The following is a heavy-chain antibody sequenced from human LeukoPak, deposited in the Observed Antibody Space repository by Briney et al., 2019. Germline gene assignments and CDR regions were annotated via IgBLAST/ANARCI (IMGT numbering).Heavy chain of an antibody. J-gene: IGHJ6*02. Sequence: GGSLRLSCAASGFTFSSYWMHWVRQAPGKGLVWVSRINSDGSSTSYADSVKGRFTISRDNAKNTLYLQMNSLRAEDTAVYYCARDQSGSYDFWSGYPSYYYYYGMDVWGQGTTVTVSS. CDR2: INSDGSST. CDR3: ARDQSGSYDFWSGYPSYYYYYGMDV. D-gene: IGHD3-3*01. V-gene: IGHV3-74*01. CDR1: GFTFSSYW.